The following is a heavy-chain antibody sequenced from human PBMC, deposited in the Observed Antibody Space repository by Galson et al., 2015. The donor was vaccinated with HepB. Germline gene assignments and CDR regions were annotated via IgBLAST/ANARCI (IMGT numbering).Heavy chain of an antibody. CDR1: GFTFSSYA. CDR2: ISFDGRNK. Sequence: SLRLSCAASGFTFSSYAMYWVRQAPAKGLEWVAVISFDGRNKFYADPVRGRFTISRDNSKNTLYLQMNSPRAEDTAVYYCARDDRIAAADTTYYYYGMDGWGQGSMVTVSS. D-gene: IGHD6-13*01. CDR3: ARDDRIAAADTTYYYYGMDG. J-gene: IGHJ6*02. V-gene: IGHV3-30*04.